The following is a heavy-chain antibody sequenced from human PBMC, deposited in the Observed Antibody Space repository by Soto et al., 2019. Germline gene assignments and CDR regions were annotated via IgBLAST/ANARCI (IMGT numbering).Heavy chain of an antibody. CDR3: ARVRSSSYHALDY. D-gene: IGHD6-13*01. J-gene: IGHJ4*02. CDR2: ISSFSSYI. Sequence: EVQLVESGGGLVKPGGSLRLSCVASGFSFSSYDINWVRQAPGKAREWVSYISSFSSYIYYADSVKGRFTISRDNAKNSLFLQMNSLRAEDTAVYYCARVRSSSYHALDYWCQGTLVTVSS. CDR1: GFSFSSYD. V-gene: IGHV3-21*01.